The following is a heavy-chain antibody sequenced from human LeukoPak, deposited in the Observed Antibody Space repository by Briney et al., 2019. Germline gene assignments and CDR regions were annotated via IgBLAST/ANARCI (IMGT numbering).Heavy chain of an antibody. D-gene: IGHD6-13*01. V-gene: IGHV4-30-4*01. Sequence: SETLSLTCTVSGGSISSSSYYWSWIRQPPGKGLEWIGYIYYSGSTYYNPSLKSRVTISVDTSKNQFSLKLSSVTAADTAVYYCARDTGKSSSWYDYYYYYGMDVWGQGTTVTVSS. CDR3: ARDTGKSSSWYDYYYYYGMDV. CDR1: GGSISSSSYY. CDR2: IYYSGST. J-gene: IGHJ6*02.